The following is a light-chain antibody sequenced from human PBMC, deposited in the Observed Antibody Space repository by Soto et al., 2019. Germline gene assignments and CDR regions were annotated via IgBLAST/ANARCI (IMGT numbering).Light chain of an antibody. J-gene: IGKJ3*01. Sequence: EIVLTQSPGTLSLSPGERATLYCRASQSVGSNYLAWYQQKPGQAPRVLIYGASSRATGIPDRFSGSGSGADFTLTISRLEPEDFAVYYCQQYTISPFTLGPGSKVDIK. V-gene: IGKV3-20*01. CDR3: QQYTISPFT. CDR2: GAS. CDR1: QSVGSNY.